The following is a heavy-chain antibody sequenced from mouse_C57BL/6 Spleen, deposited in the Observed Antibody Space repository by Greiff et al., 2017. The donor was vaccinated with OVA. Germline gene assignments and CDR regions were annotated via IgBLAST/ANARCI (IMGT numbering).Heavy chain of an antibody. CDR3: ASHYGNHSWFAY. V-gene: IGHV2-6*03. J-gene: IGHJ3*01. CDR1: GFSFTSYG. CDR2: IWSDGST. Sequence: QVQLQQSGPGLVAPSQSLSITCTVSGFSFTSYGVHWVRQPPGKGLEWLVVIWSDGSTTYNSALKSRLSISKDNSKSQVFLKMNSLQTDDTAMYYCASHYGNHSWFAYWGQGTLVTVSA. D-gene: IGHD2-1*01.